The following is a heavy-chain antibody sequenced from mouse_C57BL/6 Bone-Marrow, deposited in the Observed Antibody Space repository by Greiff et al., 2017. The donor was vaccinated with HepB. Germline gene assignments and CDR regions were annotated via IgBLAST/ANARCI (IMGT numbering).Heavy chain of an antibody. CDR1: GFTFSSYA. J-gene: IGHJ1*03. V-gene: IGHV5-4*01. Sequence: EVQGVESGGGLVKPGGSLKLSCAASGFTFSSYAMSWVRQTPEKSLEWVATISDGGSYTYYPDNVKGRFTISRDNAKNNLYLQMSQLKSEDTAMYSCGRDYGYYWCFDVWGTGTTVTVSS. D-gene: IGHD2-2*01. CDR2: ISDGGSYT. CDR3: GRDYGYYWCFDV.